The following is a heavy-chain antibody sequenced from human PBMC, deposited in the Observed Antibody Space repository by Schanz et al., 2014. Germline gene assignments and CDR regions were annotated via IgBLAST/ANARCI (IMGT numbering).Heavy chain of an antibody. D-gene: IGHD3-10*01. J-gene: IGHJ4*02. Sequence: QVQLVQSGAEVKKPGASVKVSCKASGYTFTSYYMYWVRQAPGQGLEWMGVINPSGGSTIYAQKFQGRVTLTTDTSTSTAYMELRSLRSDDTAVYYCARFVSLYEDFWGQGTLVTVSS. CDR3: ARFVSLYEDF. CDR1: GYTFTSYY. CDR2: INPSGGST. V-gene: IGHV1-46*01.